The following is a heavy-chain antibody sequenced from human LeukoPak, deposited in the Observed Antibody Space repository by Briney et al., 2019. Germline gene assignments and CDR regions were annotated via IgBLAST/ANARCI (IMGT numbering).Heavy chain of an antibody. CDR1: GFTFSSYA. J-gene: IGHJ6*03. V-gene: IGHV3-23*01. D-gene: IGHD2-21*01. Sequence: PGGSLRLSCAASGFTFSSYAMSWVRQAPGKGLEWVSTISGGGGTIYYADSVKGRFTISRDNSKNTLYLQINRLRAEDTAVYYCAKLVGDFPPYYSYMDVGGKGTTFTTSS. CDR3: AKLVGDFPPYYSYMDV. CDR2: ISGGGGTI.